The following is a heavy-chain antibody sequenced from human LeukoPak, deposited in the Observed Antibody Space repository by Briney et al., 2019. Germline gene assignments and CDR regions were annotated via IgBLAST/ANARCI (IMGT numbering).Heavy chain of an antibody. D-gene: IGHD3-3*01. Sequence: TGGSLRLSCAASGFTFSSYAMSWVRQAPGKGLEWVSAISGSGGSTYYADSVKGRFTISRDNSKNSLYLQMNSLRTEDAALYYCAKTAYDFWSGQSPFNWFDPWGQGTLVTVSS. CDR1: GFTFSSYA. CDR2: ISGSGGST. V-gene: IGHV3-23*01. CDR3: AKTAYDFWSGQSPFNWFDP. J-gene: IGHJ5*02.